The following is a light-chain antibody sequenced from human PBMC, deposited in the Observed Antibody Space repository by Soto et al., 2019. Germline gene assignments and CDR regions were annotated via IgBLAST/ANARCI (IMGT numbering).Light chain of an antibody. CDR1: QSFSSY. Sequence: EIVLTQSPATLSLSPGERATLSCRASQSFSSYLAWYQQKPGQAPRLLIYDASNRATGIPARFSGSGSGTDFTLTISSLETEAIAVYYCQQRSNWSPKYTFGQGTKLEIK. J-gene: IGKJ2*01. CDR3: QQRSNWSPKYT. V-gene: IGKV3-11*01. CDR2: DAS.